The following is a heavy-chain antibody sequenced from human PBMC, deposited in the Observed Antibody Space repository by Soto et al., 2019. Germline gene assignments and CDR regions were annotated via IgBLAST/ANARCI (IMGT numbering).Heavy chain of an antibody. Sequence: ASVKVSCKASGYTFTSYDINWVRQATGQGLEWMGWMNPNRGTAGYAQKFQGRLSLTRNTSITTAYMELSSLTSDDTAVYYCATLGERFSESFSHDDFDIWGQGTMDTASS. V-gene: IGHV1-8*01. J-gene: IGHJ3*02. CDR2: MNPNRGTA. CDR1: GYTFTSYD. CDR3: ATLGERFSESFSHDDFDI. D-gene: IGHD3-3*01.